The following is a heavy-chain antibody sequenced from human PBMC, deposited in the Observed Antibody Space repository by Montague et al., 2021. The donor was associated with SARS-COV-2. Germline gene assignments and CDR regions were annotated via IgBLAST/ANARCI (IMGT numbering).Heavy chain of an antibody. CDR3: ARGGRQWLVIDPRYYFDY. V-gene: IGHV4-59*11. J-gene: IGHJ4*01. CDR2: VYYNGDT. D-gene: IGHD6-19*01. CDR1: GGSTASHY. Sequence: SETLSLTYTVSGGSTASHYWNWIRQSPGKRPEWIGYVYYNGDTKYNPSLQSRVTISIDTSENQFSLKLSSVTAADTAVYYCARGGRQWLVIDPRYYFDYWGQGTLVTVSS.